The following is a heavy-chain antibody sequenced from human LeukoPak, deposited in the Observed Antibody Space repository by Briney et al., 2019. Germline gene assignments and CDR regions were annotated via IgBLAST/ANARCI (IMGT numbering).Heavy chain of an antibody. CDR3: SVWFGELPH. CDR1: GYTFTDYN. D-gene: IGHD3-10*01. Sequence: ASVTVSCKTSGYTFTDYNIHWVRQAPGQGLEWMGWISPNSGGTNYAQRFQGMVTMTRDTSISTACMDLSSLKSDDTATYYCSVWFGELPHWGQGTLVTVSS. CDR2: ISPNSGGT. V-gene: IGHV1-2*02. J-gene: IGHJ4*02.